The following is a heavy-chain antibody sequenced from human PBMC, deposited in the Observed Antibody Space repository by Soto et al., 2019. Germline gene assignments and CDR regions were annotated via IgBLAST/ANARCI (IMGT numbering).Heavy chain of an antibody. CDR2: IYRSGST. CDR1: GGSIIDGGYS. J-gene: IGHJ5*02. D-gene: IGHD6-19*01. CDR3: SRGGTYNSGVRFDP. V-gene: IGHV4-30-2*01. Sequence: QLQLQESGSGLVKPSQTLSLTCAVSGGSIIDGGYSWSWFRQPPGKGLEWIGYIYRSGSTYYKPSLKSRVTISLDRSKNQFSLKLSSVTAADSAVYYCSRGGTYNSGVRFDPWGQGTLVTVSS.